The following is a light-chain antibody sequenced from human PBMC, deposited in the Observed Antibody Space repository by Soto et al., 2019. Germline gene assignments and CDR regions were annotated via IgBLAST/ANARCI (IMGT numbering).Light chain of an antibody. V-gene: IGKV1-5*03. J-gene: IGKJ1*01. CDR1: QSISSW. CDR2: KAS. CDR3: QQYNSYPT. Sequence: DIQMTQSPSTLSASVGDRVTITCRASQSISSWLAWYQQKPGKAPKLLIYKASSLESGVPSRFSGSGSGTELTLTISSLQPDDFSNYYCQQYNSYPTFGQGNKVEI.